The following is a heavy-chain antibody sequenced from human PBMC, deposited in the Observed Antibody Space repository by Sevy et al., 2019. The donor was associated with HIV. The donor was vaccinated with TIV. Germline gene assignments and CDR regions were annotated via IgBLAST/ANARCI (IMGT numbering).Heavy chain of an antibody. J-gene: IGHJ6*02. CDR2: ISHSGSA. D-gene: IGHD3-16*01. V-gene: IGHV4-31*03. CDR3: AGGVLEYSFTDNDRHYGMVV. Sequence: SETLSLTCTVSGGSVSGVPYYWSWIRQHPGKGPEWIAYISHSGSAVYNPSLKSRVNMSVVTSKNQFSLKMRSVTPADTAVYYCAGGVLEYSFTDNDRHYGMVVWGQGTTVTVSS. CDR1: GGSVSGVPYY.